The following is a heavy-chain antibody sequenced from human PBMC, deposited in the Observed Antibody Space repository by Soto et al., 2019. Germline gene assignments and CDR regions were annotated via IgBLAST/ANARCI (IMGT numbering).Heavy chain of an antibody. CDR3: ANSLGVFNDSGYDILSPDSSFDI. CDR1: GGSISRGGYY. V-gene: IGHV4-31*03. D-gene: IGHD5-12*01. CDR2: IYYSGST. J-gene: IGHJ3*02. Sequence: NPSETLSLTCTVSGGSISRGGYYWSWIRQHPGKGLEWIGYIYYSGSTYYNPSLKSRVTISVDTSKNQFSLKLSSVTAADTAVYYCANSLGVFNDSGYDILSPDSSFDIWGDATMVTV.